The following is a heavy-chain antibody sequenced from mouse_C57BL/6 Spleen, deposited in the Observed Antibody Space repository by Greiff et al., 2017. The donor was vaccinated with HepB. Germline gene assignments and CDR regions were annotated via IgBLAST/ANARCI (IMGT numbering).Heavy chain of an antibody. J-gene: IGHJ1*03. CDR3: AVYYYGSGGKLDFDV. CDR1: GYTFTSYW. Sequence: QVQLQQPGAELVMPGASVKLSCKASGYTFTSYWMHWVKQRPGQGLEWIGEIDPSDSYTNYNQKFKGKSTLTVDKSSSTAYMQLSSLTSEDSAVYYCAVYYYGSGGKLDFDVWGTGTTVTVSS. D-gene: IGHD1-1*01. CDR2: IDPSDSYT. V-gene: IGHV1-69*01.